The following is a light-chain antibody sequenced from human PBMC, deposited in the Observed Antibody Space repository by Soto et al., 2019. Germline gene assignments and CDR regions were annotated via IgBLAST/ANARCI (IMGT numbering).Light chain of an antibody. CDR3: QQYNQWPPFT. CDR2: GAS. V-gene: IGKV3-15*01. CDR1: QSVSSK. J-gene: IGKJ4*01. Sequence: EIVMTQSPATLSVSPGERVTLYCRASQSVSSKLAWYQQKPGQSPRLLIYGASTRAPGVPARFSGSGSGTEFTLTISSLQSEDFAVYYCQQYNQWPPFTFGGGTKVEIK.